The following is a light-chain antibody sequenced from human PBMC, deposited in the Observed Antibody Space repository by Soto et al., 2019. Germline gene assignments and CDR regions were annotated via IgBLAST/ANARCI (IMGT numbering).Light chain of an antibody. J-gene: IGLJ1*01. Sequence: AVVTQEPSLTVSPGGTVTLTCGSSTGAVTNGHYPYWFQQKPGQAPRTLIYDTTNRHSWTPARFSGSLLGGKAALTLSGAQPEDEAEYYCVLSSNGTDVVGDATKVTV. CDR2: DTT. CDR3: VLSSNGTDV. CDR1: TGAVTNGHY. V-gene: IGLV7-46*01.